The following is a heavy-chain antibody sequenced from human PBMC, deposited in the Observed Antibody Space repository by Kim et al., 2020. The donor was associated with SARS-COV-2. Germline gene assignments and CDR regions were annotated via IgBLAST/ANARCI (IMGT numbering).Heavy chain of an antibody. J-gene: IGHJ1*01. CDR3: AMIGYSSSWYPKSTEYFQH. V-gene: IGHV3-66*01. Sequence: GRFTISRDNSKNTLYLQMNSLRAEDTAVYYCAMIGYSSSWYPKSTEYFQHWGQGTLVTVSS. D-gene: IGHD6-13*01.